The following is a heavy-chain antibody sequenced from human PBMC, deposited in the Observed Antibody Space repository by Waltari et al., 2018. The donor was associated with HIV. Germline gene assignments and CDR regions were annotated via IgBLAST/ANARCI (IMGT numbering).Heavy chain of an antibody. Sequence: QVQLVESGGGVVQPGRPLVISGAASGSTFRSSGMHWVRQAPGKGLEWVAVIWYDGSNKYYADSVKGRFSISRDNSKNTLYLQMNSLRAEDTTVYFCARRGVLTYYYTMDVWGQGTTVTVSS. J-gene: IGHJ6*02. D-gene: IGHD3-10*01. CDR1: GSTFRSSG. CDR3: ARRGVLTYYYTMDV. CDR2: IWYDGSNK. V-gene: IGHV3-33*01.